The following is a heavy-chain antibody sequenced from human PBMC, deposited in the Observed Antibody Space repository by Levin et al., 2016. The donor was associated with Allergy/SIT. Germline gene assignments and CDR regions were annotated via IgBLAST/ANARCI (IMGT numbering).Heavy chain of an antibody. J-gene: IGHJ2*01. D-gene: IGHD6-19*01. CDR2: INWNSDGI. CDR3: ARDRSSGWYGGYFDL. CDR1: GFSFHDYA. Sequence: GGSLRLSCAASGFSFHDYAMHWVRQAPGKGLEWVSGINWNSDGIVYADSVKGRFTISRDNAKNSLYLQMNSLRAEDTAVYYCARDRSSGWYGGYFDLWGRDTLVTVSS. V-gene: IGHV3-9*01.